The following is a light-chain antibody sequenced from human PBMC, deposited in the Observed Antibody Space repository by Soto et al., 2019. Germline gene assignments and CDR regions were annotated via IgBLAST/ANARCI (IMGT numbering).Light chain of an antibody. CDR3: SSYTSSSTVV. V-gene: IGLV2-14*01. Sequence: QSALTQPASVSGSPGQSITISCTGTSSDVGGYNYVSWYQQHPGKAPKLMIYDVSNRPSGVSNRFSGSKSGNTASLTISGIQAEDEADYYCSSYTSSSTVVFGGGTKLPVL. CDR2: DVS. J-gene: IGLJ2*01. CDR1: SSDVGGYNY.